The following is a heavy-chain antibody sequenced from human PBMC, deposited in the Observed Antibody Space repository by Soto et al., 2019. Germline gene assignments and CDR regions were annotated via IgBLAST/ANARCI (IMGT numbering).Heavy chain of an antibody. J-gene: IGHJ6*02. CDR2: IIPIFGTA. CDR1: GGTFSSYA. Sequence: SVKVSCKASGGTFSSYAISWVRQAPGQGLEWMGGIIPIFGTANYAQKFQGRVTITADESTSTAYMELSSLRSEDTAVYYCASHASDFWSGYPYGMDVSGQGTTVTVYS. CDR3: ASHASDFWSGYPYGMDV. V-gene: IGHV1-69*13. D-gene: IGHD3-3*01.